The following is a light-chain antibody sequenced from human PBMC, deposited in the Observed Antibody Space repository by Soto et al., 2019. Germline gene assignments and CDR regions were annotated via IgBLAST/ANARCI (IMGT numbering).Light chain of an antibody. CDR2: GAS. J-gene: IGKJ2*01. CDR3: QQYGSSTPHI. Sequence: EIVLTQSPGTLSLSPGERATLSCRASHSVSSSYLAWYPQKPDQAPRLLIYGASSMATGIPDRFRGSGSGTDFTLTVSRLEPEDGAVYYCQQYGSSTPHIFGQGTRLEIK. V-gene: IGKV3-20*01. CDR1: HSVSSSY.